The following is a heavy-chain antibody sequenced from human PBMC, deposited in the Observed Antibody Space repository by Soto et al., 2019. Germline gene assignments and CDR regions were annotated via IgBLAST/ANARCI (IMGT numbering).Heavy chain of an antibody. Sequence: SETLSLTCTVSGDSISSYYWSWIRQPAGKGLEWIVRIYTSRSTNYNPSLKRRVTMSVDTSKTQFPLKLSTVTAAATAVDYCASSTGAAGFDYLAQGTLVTVSS. V-gene: IGHV4-4*07. CDR3: ASSTGAAGFDY. CDR2: IYTSRST. J-gene: IGHJ4*02. CDR1: GDSISSYY.